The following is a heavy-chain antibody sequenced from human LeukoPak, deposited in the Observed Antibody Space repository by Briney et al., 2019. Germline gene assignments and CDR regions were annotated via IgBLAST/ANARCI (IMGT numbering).Heavy chain of an antibody. J-gene: IGHJ4*02. D-gene: IGHD3-10*01. Sequence: QPGGSLILSCAFSGFSFSIYSMNWVLQGPGKGLEWISYISSCSSTIYYADSVKGRFTISRDNAKSSLYLQMNSLRDEDTAVYYCARGLYGSGTSQYFDYWGQGTLVTVSS. V-gene: IGHV3-48*02. CDR2: ISSCSSTI. CDR3: ARGLYGSGTSQYFDY. CDR1: GFSFSIYS.